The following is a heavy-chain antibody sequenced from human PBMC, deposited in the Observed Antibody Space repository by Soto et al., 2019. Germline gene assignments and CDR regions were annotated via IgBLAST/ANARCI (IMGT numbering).Heavy chain of an antibody. CDR3: ARGDSSGYSDGYYYYYGMDV. Sequence: GGSLRLSCAASGFTFSSYAMHWVRQAPGKGLEWVAVISYDGSNKYYADSVKGRFTISRDNSKNTLYLQMNSLRAEDTAVYYCARGDSSGYSDGYYYYYGMDVWGQGTTVTVSS. CDR2: ISYDGSNK. D-gene: IGHD3-22*01. CDR1: GFTFSSYA. J-gene: IGHJ6*02. V-gene: IGHV3-30-3*01.